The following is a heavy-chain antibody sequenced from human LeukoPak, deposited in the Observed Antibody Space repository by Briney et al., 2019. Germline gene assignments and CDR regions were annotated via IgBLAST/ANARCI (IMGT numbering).Heavy chain of an antibody. CDR3: ARERRPTYYDFWSGYYI. CDR2: ISHSGNT. D-gene: IGHD3-3*01. CDR1: GGSISSNNYY. Sequence: SETLSLTCTVSGGSISSNNYYWTWIRQHPGKGLEWIGYISHSGNTFYNPSLKSRVAISLDTSKSQFSLKLSSVTAADTAVYFCARERRPTYYDFWSGYYIWGQGTLVTVSS. V-gene: IGHV4-31*03. J-gene: IGHJ4*02.